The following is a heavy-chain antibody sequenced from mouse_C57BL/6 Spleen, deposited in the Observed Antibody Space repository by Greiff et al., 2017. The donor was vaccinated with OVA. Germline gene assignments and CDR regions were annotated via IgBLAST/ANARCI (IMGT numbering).Heavy chain of an antibody. D-gene: IGHD2-4*01. V-gene: IGHV5-6*01. Sequence: EVQVVESGGDLVKPGGSLKLSCAASGFTFSSYGMSWVRQTPDKRLEWVATISSGGSYTYYPDSVKGRFTISRDNAKNTLYLQMSSLKSEDTAMYYCARQGYDYDGGYAMDYWGQGTSVTVSS. CDR3: ARQGYDYDGGYAMDY. CDR2: ISSGGSYT. J-gene: IGHJ4*01. CDR1: GFTFSSYG.